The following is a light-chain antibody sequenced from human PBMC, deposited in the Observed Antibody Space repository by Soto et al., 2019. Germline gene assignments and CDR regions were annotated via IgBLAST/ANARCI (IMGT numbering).Light chain of an antibody. CDR3: QSYDSSLSVV. Sequence: QSVLTQPPSVYGAPGQRVTISCTGSSSNIGAGYDVHWYQQLPGTAPKLLIYGNSNRPSGVPDRFSGSKSGTSASLAITGLQAEDDADYYCQSYDSSLSVVFGGGTKLTVL. CDR2: GNS. J-gene: IGLJ2*01. CDR1: SSNIGAGYD. V-gene: IGLV1-40*01.